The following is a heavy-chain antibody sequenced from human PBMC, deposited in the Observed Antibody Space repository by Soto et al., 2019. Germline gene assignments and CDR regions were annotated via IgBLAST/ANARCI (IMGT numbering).Heavy chain of an antibody. CDR3: AKDRAGDIYVAARSGLDY. V-gene: IGHV3-30*18. J-gene: IGHJ4*02. Sequence: PGGSLRLSCAASGFTFFSYGMHWVRQAPGKGLEWVAVISYDGSNKYYGDSVKGRFTISRDNSKSTLYLQMNSLRADDTAVYYCAKDRAGDIYVAARSGLDYWGQGTLVTVSS. CDR1: GFTFFSYG. CDR2: ISYDGSNK. D-gene: IGHD3-3*01.